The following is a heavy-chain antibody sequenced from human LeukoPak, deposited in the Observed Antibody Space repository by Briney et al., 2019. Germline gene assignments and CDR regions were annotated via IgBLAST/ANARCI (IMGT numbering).Heavy chain of an antibody. J-gene: IGHJ3*02. Sequence: GGSLRLSCAASGFTLGDHWMDLVRQTPGKGLEWVGLIKNKASRYTTQYAPSVRGRFTISRDDSRNSVYLQMNSLRTEDTAVYYCADLTPRGTSDIWGRGTMVTVSS. CDR3: ADLTPRGTSDI. CDR1: GFTLGDHW. V-gene: IGHV3-72*01. CDR2: IKNKASRYTT. D-gene: IGHD3-16*01.